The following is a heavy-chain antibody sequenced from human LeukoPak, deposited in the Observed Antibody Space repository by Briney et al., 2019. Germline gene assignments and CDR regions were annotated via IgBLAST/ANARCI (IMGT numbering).Heavy chain of an antibody. V-gene: IGHV3-21*01. CDR1: GFTFSSYS. J-gene: IGHJ4*02. CDR3: ASLAETGATTTGYFDY. D-gene: IGHD7-27*01. Sequence: GGSLRLSCAASGFTFSSYSIHWVRQAPGKGLEWVSFISSRSTYTYYADSVKGRFIVSRDNPKNSLYLQMNSLRAEDTAVYYCASLAETGATTTGYFDYWGQGTLVTVSS. CDR2: ISSRSTYT.